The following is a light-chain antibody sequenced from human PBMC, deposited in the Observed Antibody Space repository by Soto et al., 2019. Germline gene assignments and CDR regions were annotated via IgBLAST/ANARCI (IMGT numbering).Light chain of an antibody. Sequence: EIVMTQSPATLSVSPGERATLSCRASQSLSSNLAWYQQKPGQAPRLLIYGASTRATGIPARFSGSGSGTECSLTVSSLQSEDFAVYYCQQYNIWPKTFGQGTKVEIK. CDR2: GAS. J-gene: IGKJ1*01. V-gene: IGKV3-15*01. CDR1: QSLSSN. CDR3: QQYNIWPKT.